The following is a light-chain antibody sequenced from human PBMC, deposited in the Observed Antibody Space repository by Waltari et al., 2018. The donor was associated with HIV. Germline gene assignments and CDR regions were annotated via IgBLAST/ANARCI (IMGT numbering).Light chain of an antibody. J-gene: IGKJ2*01. CDR3: QQYNNWPPRYT. V-gene: IGKV3-15*01. CDR1: QSVSSN. Sequence: EIVMTQSPATLSVSTGEITTPTCRASQSVSSNLACYQQKPSQAPRLLIYGASTSATGIPARFSGSGSWTEFTLTISSLQSEDFAVYYCQQYNNWPPRYTFGQGTKLEIK. CDR2: GAS.